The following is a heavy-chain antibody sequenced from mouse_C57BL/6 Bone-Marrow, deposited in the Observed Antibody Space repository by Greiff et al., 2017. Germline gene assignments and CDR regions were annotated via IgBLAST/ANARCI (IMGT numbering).Heavy chain of an antibody. Sequence: EVQVVESGGGLVQPGGSMKLSCVASGFTFSNYWMNWVRQSPEKGLEWVAQIRLKSDNYATHYAESVEGRFTISRDDSNSSVYLQLNNLRAEDTGIYYCTGQLAHCFDYWGQGTTLTVSS. CDR1: GFTFSNYW. J-gene: IGHJ2*01. CDR3: TGQLAHCFDY. CDR2: IRLKSDNYAT. V-gene: IGHV6-3*01. D-gene: IGHD4-1*02.